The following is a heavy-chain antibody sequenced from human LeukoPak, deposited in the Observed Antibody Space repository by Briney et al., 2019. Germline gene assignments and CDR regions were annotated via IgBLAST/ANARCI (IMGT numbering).Heavy chain of an antibody. CDR2: IIPIFGTA. J-gene: IGHJ5*02. CDR3: AVAARPRGWFDP. Sequence: SVKVSCKASGGTFSSYAISWVRQAPGQGLEWMGGIIPIFGTANYAQKFQGRVAITADKSTSTAYMELSSLRSEDTAVYYCAVAARPRGWFDPWGQGTLVTVSS. D-gene: IGHD6-6*01. V-gene: IGHV1-69*06. CDR1: GGTFSSYA.